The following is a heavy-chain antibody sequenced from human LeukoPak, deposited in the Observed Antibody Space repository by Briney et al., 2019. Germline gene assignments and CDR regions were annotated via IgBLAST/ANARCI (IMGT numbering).Heavy chain of an antibody. CDR3: PRLYSSGWNIDY. CDR2: IFPGDSDS. Sequence: GESLKISCKGSGYSFTNYWIGWVRQMPGKGLEWMGIIFPGDSDSRYSPSFQGQVTISADKSISTAYLQWSSLKASDTAMYYCPRLYSSGWNIDYWGQGTLVTVSS. V-gene: IGHV5-51*01. J-gene: IGHJ4*02. D-gene: IGHD6-19*01. CDR1: GYSFTNYW.